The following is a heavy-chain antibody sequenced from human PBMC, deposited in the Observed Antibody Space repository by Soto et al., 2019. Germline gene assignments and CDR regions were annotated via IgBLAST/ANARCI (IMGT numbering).Heavy chain of an antibody. CDR2: IYPGDSDT. D-gene: IGHD6-6*01. J-gene: IGHJ4*02. CDR1: GYSFTSYW. Sequence: PGESLKISCKGSGYSFTSYWIDWVRQMPGKGLEWMGIIYPGDSDTRYSPSFQGQVTISADKSISTAYLQWSSLKASDTAMYYCARRLPSRAALLLSFDYWGQGTLVTVSS. V-gene: IGHV5-51*01. CDR3: ARRLPSRAALLLSFDY.